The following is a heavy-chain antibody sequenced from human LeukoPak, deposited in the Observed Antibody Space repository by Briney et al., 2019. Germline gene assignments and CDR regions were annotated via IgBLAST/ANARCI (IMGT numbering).Heavy chain of an antibody. CDR1: GYTFTSYG. V-gene: IGHV1-18*01. CDR2: TSAYNGNT. CDR3: ASCSSGWSEFDY. D-gene: IGHD6-19*01. Sequence: ASVKVSCKASGYTFTSYGISWVRQAPGQGLEWMGWTSAYNGNTNYAQKLQGRVTMTTDTSTSTAYMELRSLRSDDTAVYYCASCSSGWSEFDYWGQGTLVTVSS. J-gene: IGHJ4*02.